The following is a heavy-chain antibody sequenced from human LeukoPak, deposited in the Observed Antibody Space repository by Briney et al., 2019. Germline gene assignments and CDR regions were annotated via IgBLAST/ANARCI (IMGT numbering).Heavy chain of an antibody. CDR2: IIPIFGTA. Sequence: SVKVSCKASGGTFSSYAISWVRQAPGQGLEWMGGIIPIFGTANYAQKFQGRVTITADESTSTAYMELSSLRSEDTAVYYCARVGIAVAGLNWFDPWGQGTLVTVSS. D-gene: IGHD6-19*01. V-gene: IGHV1-69*13. CDR1: GGTFSSYA. CDR3: ARVGIAVAGLNWFDP. J-gene: IGHJ5*02.